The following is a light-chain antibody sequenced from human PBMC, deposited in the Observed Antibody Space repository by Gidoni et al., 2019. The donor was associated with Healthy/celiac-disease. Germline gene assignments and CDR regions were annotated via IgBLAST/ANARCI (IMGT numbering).Light chain of an antibody. V-gene: IGLV2-11*01. Sequence: QSALTQPRSVSGSPGQSVTISCTGTSSDGGGYNYVPWYQQPPGKAPKLMIYYVSKRPSGVPDRFSGSKSGNTASLTISGLQAEDEADYYCCSYAGSYTLVFGGGTKLTVL. CDR1: SSDGGGYNY. CDR2: YVS. J-gene: IGLJ2*01. CDR3: CSYAGSYTLV.